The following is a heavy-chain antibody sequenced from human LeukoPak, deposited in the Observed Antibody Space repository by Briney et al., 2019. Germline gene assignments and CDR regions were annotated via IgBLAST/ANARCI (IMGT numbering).Heavy chain of an antibody. CDR3: ARGPLVVVVAATEYWFDP. CDR2: ISSSSSYI. V-gene: IGHV3-21*01. J-gene: IGHJ5*02. CDR1: GFTFSSYW. Sequence: GGSLRLSCAASGFTFSSYWMSWVRQAPGKGLEWVSSISSSSSYIYYADSVKGRFTISRDNAKNSLYLQMNSLRAEDTAVYYCARGPLVVVVAATEYWFDPWGQGTLVTVSS. D-gene: IGHD2-15*01.